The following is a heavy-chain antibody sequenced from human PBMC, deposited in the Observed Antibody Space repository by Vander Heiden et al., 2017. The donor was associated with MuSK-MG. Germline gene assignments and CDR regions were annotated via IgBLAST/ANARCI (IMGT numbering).Heavy chain of an antibody. V-gene: IGHV5-51*01. D-gene: IGHD3-16*02. CDR2: IYPGDSDT. Sequence: EVQLVQSGAEVKKPGESLKISCKGSGYSFTSYWIGWVRQMPGKGLEWMGIIYPGDSDTRYRPSFQGQVTNSADKSISTAYLQWSSLKASETAMDYCARRGYGLHFGELSPYYFDYWGQGTLVTVSS. CDR3: ARRGYGLHFGELSPYYFDY. CDR1: GYSFTSYW. J-gene: IGHJ4*02.